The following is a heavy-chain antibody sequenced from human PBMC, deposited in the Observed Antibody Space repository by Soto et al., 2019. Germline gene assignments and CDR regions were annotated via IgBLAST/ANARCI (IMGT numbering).Heavy chain of an antibody. Sequence: ASVKVSCKASGYTFSRYGIMWVRQAPGQGLEWMGWISAYNGNTNSAEKLRGRLTMTTDASTTTAYMELRSLRSDDTAIYYCAGDQGFRVVNNSNWFDPWGQGTLVTVSS. J-gene: IGHJ5*02. CDR3: AGDQGFRVVNNSNWFDP. CDR2: ISAYNGNT. D-gene: IGHD1-1*01. CDR1: GYTFSRYG. V-gene: IGHV1-18*01.